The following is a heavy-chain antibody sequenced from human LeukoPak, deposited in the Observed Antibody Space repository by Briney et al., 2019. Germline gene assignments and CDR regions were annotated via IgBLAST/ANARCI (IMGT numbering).Heavy chain of an antibody. D-gene: IGHD2-2*01. CDR2: INHSGST. V-gene: IGHV4-34*01. CDR3: ARMDTSFDY. J-gene: IGHJ4*02. CDR1: GGSFSGYY. Sequence: PSETLSLTCAVYGGSFSGYYWSWIHQPPGKGLEWIGEINHSGSTNYNPSLKSRVTISVDTSKNQFSLKLSSETAADTAVYYCARMDTSFDYWGQGTLVTFSS.